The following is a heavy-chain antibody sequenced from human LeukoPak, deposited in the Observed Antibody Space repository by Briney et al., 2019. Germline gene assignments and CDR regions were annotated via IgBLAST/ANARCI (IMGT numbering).Heavy chain of an antibody. Sequence: GGSLRLSCADSGFTFSSYAMNWVRQAPGKGLEWVSVISGSGGSTYYADSVKGRFTISRDNSKNTLYLQMNSLRAEDTAVYCCARRGYSYGSLDYWGQGTLVTVSS. D-gene: IGHD5-18*01. CDR3: ARRGYSYGSLDY. J-gene: IGHJ4*02. CDR2: ISGSGGST. CDR1: GFTFSSYA. V-gene: IGHV3-23*01.